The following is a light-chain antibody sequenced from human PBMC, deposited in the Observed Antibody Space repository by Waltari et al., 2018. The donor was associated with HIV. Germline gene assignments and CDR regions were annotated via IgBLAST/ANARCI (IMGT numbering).Light chain of an antibody. J-gene: IGKJ1*01. CDR1: QAIRNS. V-gene: IGKV1-NL1*01. CDR2: SVS. CDR3: QQYYSTPRT. Sequence: DIQMTQSPSSLSASVGDRVTITCRASQAIRNSLAWYQQRPGTAPNILLYSVSRLETGVPSRFSGSGSETDFTLTISSLQPEDFAIYYCQQYYSTPRTFGQGTKVDIK.